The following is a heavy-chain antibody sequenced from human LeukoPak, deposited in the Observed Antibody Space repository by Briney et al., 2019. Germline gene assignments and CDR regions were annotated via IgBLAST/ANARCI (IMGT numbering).Heavy chain of an antibody. CDR3: ARGAYCGGDCLYYFDY. CDR1: GFTFDDYG. CDR2: INWNGGST. J-gene: IGHJ4*02. Sequence: GGSLRLSCAASGFTFDDYGMSWVRQAPGKGLEWVSGINWNGGSTGYADSVKGRFTISRDNAKNSLYLQMNSLSAEDTALYHCARGAYCGGDCLYYFDYWGQGTLVTVSS. V-gene: IGHV3-20*01. D-gene: IGHD2-21*02.